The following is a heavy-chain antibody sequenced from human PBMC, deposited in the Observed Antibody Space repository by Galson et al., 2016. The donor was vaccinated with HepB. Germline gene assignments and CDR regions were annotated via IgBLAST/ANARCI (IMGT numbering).Heavy chain of an antibody. J-gene: IGHJ4*02. CDR2: ISAYNGIT. V-gene: IGHV1-18*01. D-gene: IGHD3-10*01. Sequence: SVKVSCKASGYTFTSYGISWVRQAPGQGLEWMGWISAYNGITNYAQKLQGRVTMTTDTSTSKAYMELRSLRSDDTAVYYCARDLIFAGTFDCWGQGTLVTVSS. CDR1: GYTFTSYG. CDR3: ARDLIFAGTFDC.